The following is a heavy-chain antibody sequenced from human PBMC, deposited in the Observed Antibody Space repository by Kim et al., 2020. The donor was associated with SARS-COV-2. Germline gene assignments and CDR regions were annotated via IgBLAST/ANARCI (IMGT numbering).Heavy chain of an antibody. CDR2: ISYDGSNK. CDR3: AKEWGQGYDILTGYPSRVLGY. D-gene: IGHD3-9*01. J-gene: IGHJ4*02. V-gene: IGHV3-30*18. CDR1: GFTFSSYG. Sequence: GGSLRLSCAASGFTFSSYGMHWVRQAPGKGLEWVAVISYDGSNKYYADSVKGRFTISRDNSKNTLYLQMNSLRAEDTAVYYCAKEWGQGYDILTGYPSRVLGYWGEGALVTVSS.